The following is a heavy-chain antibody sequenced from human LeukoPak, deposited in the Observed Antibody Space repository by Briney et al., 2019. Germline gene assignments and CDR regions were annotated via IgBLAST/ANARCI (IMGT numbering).Heavy chain of an antibody. V-gene: IGHV4-59*08. CDR1: GGSITTYY. Sequence: SETLSLTCTVSGGSITTYYWSWIRQPPGKGLEWIGYISYSRGTNYNPSLKSRVTISIDTSRNQCSLKLSSVTAADTAVFYCARHRYNFALDYWGQGTLVAVSS. D-gene: IGHD5-24*01. CDR3: ARHRYNFALDY. CDR2: ISYSRGT. J-gene: IGHJ4*02.